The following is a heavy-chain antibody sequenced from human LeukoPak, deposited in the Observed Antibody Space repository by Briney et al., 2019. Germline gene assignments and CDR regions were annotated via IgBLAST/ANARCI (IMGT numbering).Heavy chain of an antibody. CDR3: ARGGSGSYYYYYYYMDV. D-gene: IGHD5-12*01. CDR2: ISYDGSNK. CDR1: GFTFSSYA. Sequence: PGGSLRLSCAASGFTFSSYAMHWVRQAPGKGLAWVAVISYDGSNKYYADSVKGRFTISRDNSKNTLYLQMNSLRAEDTAVYYCARGGSGSYYYYYYYMDVWGKGTTVTVSS. J-gene: IGHJ6*03. V-gene: IGHV3-30-3*01.